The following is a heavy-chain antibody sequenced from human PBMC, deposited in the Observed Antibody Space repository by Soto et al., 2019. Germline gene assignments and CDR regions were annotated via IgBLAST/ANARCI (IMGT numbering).Heavy chain of an antibody. CDR3: ASRDPGTSVDY. D-gene: IGHD1-7*01. CDR1: GGSFTSNNW. CDR2: IYRTGST. V-gene: IGHV4-4*02. Sequence: SETLSLTCAVSGGSFTSNNWWTWVRQPPGQGLEWIGEIYRTGSTNYDPSLKSRVTISLDKSENQFSLKVTSLTAADTAVYYCASRDPGTSVDYWGQGTLVTVSS. J-gene: IGHJ4*02.